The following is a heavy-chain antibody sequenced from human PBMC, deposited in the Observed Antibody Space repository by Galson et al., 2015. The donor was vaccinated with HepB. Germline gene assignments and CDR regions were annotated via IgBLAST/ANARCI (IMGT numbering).Heavy chain of an antibody. D-gene: IGHD6-6*01. CDR1: GYTFSSYG. Sequence: SVKVSCKASGYTFSSYGISWVRQAPGQGPEWMGWISGSNGDTNYAQKFQGRVTMTTDTFAGTAYMELRSLRSDDTAVYYCARDLAPRLPVEGYWGRGTLVIVSS. CDR3: ARDLAPRLPVEGY. V-gene: IGHV1-18*04. CDR2: ISGSNGDT. J-gene: IGHJ4*02.